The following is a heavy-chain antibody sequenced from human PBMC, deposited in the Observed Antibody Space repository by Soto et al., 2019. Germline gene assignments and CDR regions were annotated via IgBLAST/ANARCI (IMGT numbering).Heavy chain of an antibody. CDR2: ISYDGSNK. V-gene: IGHV3-30*03. Sequence: QVQLVESGGGVVQPGRSLRLSCAASGFTFSSYGMHWVRQAPGKGLEWVAVISYDGSNKYYADSVKGRFTISRDNSKNTLYLQMNSLRAEDTAVYYCARSGVSGYSYVHDYWGQGTLVTVSS. CDR3: ARSGVSGYSYVHDY. J-gene: IGHJ4*02. D-gene: IGHD5-18*01. CDR1: GFTFSSYG.